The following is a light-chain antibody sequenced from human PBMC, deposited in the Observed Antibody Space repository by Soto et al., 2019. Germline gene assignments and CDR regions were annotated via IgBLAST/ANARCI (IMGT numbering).Light chain of an antibody. Sequence: DIQMTQSPSTLSASLVDRVTITCRASQSISSWLAWYQQKPGKAPKLLIYDASSLESGVPSRFSCGGSGPEFTLTISSLQPDEFATYYCQQYNTYWTFCQGTKVDIK. V-gene: IGKV1-5*01. CDR1: QSISSW. J-gene: IGKJ1*01. CDR3: QQYNTYWT. CDR2: DAS.